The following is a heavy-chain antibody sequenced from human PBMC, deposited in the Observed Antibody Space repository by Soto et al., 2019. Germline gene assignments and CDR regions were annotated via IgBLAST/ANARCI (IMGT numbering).Heavy chain of an antibody. D-gene: IGHD3-10*01. CDR2: INTYNGNT. Sequence: GASVKVSCKSSVGTFSSYTISWVRQAHGQGLEWMGWINTYNGNTNHAQKLQGRVTMTTDTSTSTAYMELRSLRSDDTAVYYCARGVGSGTYYNQYNWFDPWGQGTLVTVSS. V-gene: IGHV1-18*01. CDR1: VGTFSSYT. J-gene: IGHJ5*02. CDR3: ARGVGSGTYYNQYNWFDP.